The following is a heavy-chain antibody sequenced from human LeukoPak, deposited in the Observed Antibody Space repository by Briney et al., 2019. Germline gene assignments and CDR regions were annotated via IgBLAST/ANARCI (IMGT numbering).Heavy chain of an antibody. CDR3: VRSTSGWYPHFDC. CDR1: VYTFTGYH. D-gene: IGHD6-19*01. CDR2: INPDIGGT. J-gene: IGHJ4*02. Sequence: GASVKVSCKASVYTFTGYHMHWVRQAPGQGLEWMGWINPDIGGTNYAQKFQDRVTMTRDTSISTAYMALSRLTSDDTAVYYCVRSTSGWYPHFDCWGQGTLVTGYS. V-gene: IGHV1-2*02.